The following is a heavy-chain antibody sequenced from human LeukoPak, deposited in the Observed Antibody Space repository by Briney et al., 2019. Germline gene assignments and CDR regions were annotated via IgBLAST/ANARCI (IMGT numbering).Heavy chain of an antibody. CDR1: GYCFTNYW. CDR2: IYPGDSDT. V-gene: IGHV5-51*01. J-gene: IGHJ6*02. CDR3: TRLVTTDYGMDV. D-gene: IGHD4-11*01. Sequence: GESLKISCKGSGYCFTNYWIGWVRQMPGKGLEWMGNIYPGDSDTRYSPSFQGQVTISADKSFSTAYLQWSSLKTSDTAMYYCTRLVTTDYGMDVWGQGTTVTVSS.